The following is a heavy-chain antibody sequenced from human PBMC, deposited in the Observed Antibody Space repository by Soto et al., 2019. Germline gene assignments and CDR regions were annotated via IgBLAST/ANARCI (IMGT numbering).Heavy chain of an antibody. CDR1: GGSISSGGYY. V-gene: IGHV4-31*03. CDR3: ARIPIGYSRGWYVDY. Sequence: QVQLQESGPGLVKPSQTLSLTCTVSGGSISSGGYYWIWIRPHPGKGLEWIGYIDYSGSTYYNPSLKRRVTISVDTSKNQFSLQLSSVTAADTAVYYCARIPIGYSRGWYVDYWGQGTLVTVSS. J-gene: IGHJ4*02. D-gene: IGHD6-19*01. CDR2: IDYSGST.